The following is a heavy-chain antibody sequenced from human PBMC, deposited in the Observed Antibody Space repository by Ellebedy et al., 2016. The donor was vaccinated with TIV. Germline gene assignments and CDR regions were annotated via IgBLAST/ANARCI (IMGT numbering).Heavy chain of an antibody. CDR3: ASGDALRYFDGY. D-gene: IGHD3-9*01. Sequence: SETLSLTCTVSGGSISSYYWSWIRQPPGKGLEWIGYIYYSGSTNYNPSLKSRVTISVDTSKNQFSLKLSSVTAADTAVYYCASGDALRYFDGYWGQGTLVTVSS. CDR1: GGSISSYY. V-gene: IGHV4-59*12. J-gene: IGHJ4*02. CDR2: IYYSGST.